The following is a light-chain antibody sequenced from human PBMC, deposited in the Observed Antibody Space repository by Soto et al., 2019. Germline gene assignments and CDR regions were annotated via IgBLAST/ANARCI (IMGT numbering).Light chain of an antibody. CDR3: EHRNNMPFS. V-gene: IGKV3-11*01. CDR1: RSVSSY. CDR2: GAS. J-gene: IGKJ3*01. Sequence: EIQMTQSPATLSASLGERATLSCRASRSVSSYLAWYEQKPGKGPKLLSSGASNFDTGVPSRFSGSGSGTDFSLTICGLEPEKIAVYYCEHRNNMPFSFGTGTKVDIK.